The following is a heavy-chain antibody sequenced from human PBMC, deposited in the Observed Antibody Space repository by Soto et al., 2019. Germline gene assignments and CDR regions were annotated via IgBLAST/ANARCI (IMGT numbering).Heavy chain of an antibody. CDR3: AKDFEGLLWFGELYRN. Sequence: EVQLLESGGGLVQPGGSLRLSCAASGFTFSSYAMSWVRQAPGKGLEWVSAISGSGGSTYYADSVKGRFTISRDNSKNTLDLQMNSLRAEDTAVYYCAKDFEGLLWFGELYRNWGQGTLVTVSS. J-gene: IGHJ4*02. V-gene: IGHV3-23*01. D-gene: IGHD3-10*01. CDR2: ISGSGGST. CDR1: GFTFSSYA.